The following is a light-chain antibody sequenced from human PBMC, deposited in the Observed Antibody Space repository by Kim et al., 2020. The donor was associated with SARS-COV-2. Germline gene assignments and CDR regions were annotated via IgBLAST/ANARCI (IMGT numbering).Light chain of an antibody. CDR3: QVWDGSTDHVV. Sequence: AVGPTAWITCGGNNIGSKSGHWYQQRPGQAPVLVIYYETERPSGIPERFSGSNSGNTATLTISRVEAGDEADYYCQVWDGSTDHVVFGGGTQLTVL. J-gene: IGLJ3*02. CDR2: YET. V-gene: IGLV3-21*04. CDR1: NIGSKS.